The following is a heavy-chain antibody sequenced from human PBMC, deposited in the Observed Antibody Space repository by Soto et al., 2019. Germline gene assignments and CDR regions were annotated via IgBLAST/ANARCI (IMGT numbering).Heavy chain of an antibody. CDR2: ISGSGGST. D-gene: IGHD6-13*01. Sequence: GGSLRLSCAASGFTCSSYAMSWVRQAPGKGLEWVSAISGSGGSTYYADSVKGRFTISRDNSKNTLYLQMNSLRAEDTAVYYCAKDLIGIAAADVTVGFEYWGQGTLVTVSS. CDR3: AKDLIGIAAADVTVGFEY. V-gene: IGHV3-23*01. J-gene: IGHJ4*02. CDR1: GFTCSSYA.